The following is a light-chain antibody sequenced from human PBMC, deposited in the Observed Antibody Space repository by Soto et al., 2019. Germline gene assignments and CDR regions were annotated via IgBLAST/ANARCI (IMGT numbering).Light chain of an antibody. CDR3: QQYMTYPYT. V-gene: IGKV1-39*01. CDR2: AAS. J-gene: IGKJ2*01. Sequence: DIQMTQSPSSLSASVGDRVTITCRASQSISSYLNWYQQKPGKAPKLLIYAASSLQSGVPSRFSGSGSGTDFTLTISSLQPEDFATYYCQQYMTYPYTFGQGTKVDIK. CDR1: QSISSY.